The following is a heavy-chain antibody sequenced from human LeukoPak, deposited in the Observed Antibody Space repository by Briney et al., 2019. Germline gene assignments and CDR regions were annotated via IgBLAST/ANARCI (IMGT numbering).Heavy chain of an antibody. CDR2: INPSGGST. CDR3: ARYHYYYYYMDV. CDR1: GYTFTSYY. J-gene: IGHJ6*03. V-gene: IGHV1-46*01. Sequence: ASAKVSCKASGYTFTSYYMHWVRQAPGQGLEWMGIINPSGGSTSYAQKFQGRVTMTRDMSTSTVYMELSSLRSEDTAVYYCARYHYYYYYMDVWGKGTTVTVSS. D-gene: IGHD3-22*01.